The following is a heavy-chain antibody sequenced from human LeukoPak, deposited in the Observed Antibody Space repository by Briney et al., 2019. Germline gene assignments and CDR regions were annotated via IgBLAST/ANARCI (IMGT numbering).Heavy chain of an antibody. CDR1: GYTFTGYY. J-gene: IGHJ4*02. CDR2: INPNSGGT. CDR3: ARSPTYEPYYFDY. V-gene: IGHV1-2*06. D-gene: IGHD1-14*01. Sequence: ASVNVSCKASGYTFTGYYMHWVRQAPGQGLEWMGRINPNSGGTNYAQKFQGRVTMTRDTSISTAYMELSRLRSDDTAVYYCARSPTYEPYYFDYWGQGTLVTVSS.